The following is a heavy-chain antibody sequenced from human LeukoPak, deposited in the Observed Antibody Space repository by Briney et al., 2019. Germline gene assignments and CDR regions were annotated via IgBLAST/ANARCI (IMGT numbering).Heavy chain of an antibody. CDR2: IYYSGST. Sequence: SETLSLTCSVSGGSISSYYWSWIRQPPGKGLEWIGYIYYSGSTNYNPSLKSRVTISVDTSKNQFSLKLSSVTAADTAVYYCACLTTADAFDIWGQGTMVTVSS. J-gene: IGHJ3*02. CDR3: ACLTTADAFDI. CDR1: GGSISSYY. D-gene: IGHD3-22*01. V-gene: IGHV4-59*01.